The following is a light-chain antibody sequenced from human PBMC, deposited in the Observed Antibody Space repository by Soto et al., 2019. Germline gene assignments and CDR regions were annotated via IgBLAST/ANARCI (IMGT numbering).Light chain of an antibody. CDR3: QTWGTGIHVV. CDR1: XXHSSYA. V-gene: IGLV4-69*01. Sequence: QLVLTQSPSASASLGXXVKLTCTLXXXHSSYAIAWHQQQPEKGPRYLMKLDSDGSHTKGDAIPDRFSGSSSGAERYLTISSLQSEDEADYYCQTWGTGIHVVFGGGTKLTVL. CDR2: LDSDGSH. J-gene: IGLJ2*01.